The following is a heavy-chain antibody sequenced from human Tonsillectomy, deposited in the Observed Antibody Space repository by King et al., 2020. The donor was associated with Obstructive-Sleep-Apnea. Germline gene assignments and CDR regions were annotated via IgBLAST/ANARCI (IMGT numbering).Heavy chain of an antibody. V-gene: IGHV3-23*04. CDR3: AKGNPYYDNSPYDY. Sequence: VQLVESGGGLVQPGGSLRLSCAASGLTFSNYAMTWVRQAPGKGLEWVSAISGSGGSTYYADSVKGRFIISRDNSKNTLSLQMNSVRAEDTAVYYCAKGNPYYDNSPYDYWGQGPLVTVSS. D-gene: IGHD3-22*01. CDR1: GLTFSNYA. J-gene: IGHJ4*02. CDR2: ISGSGGST.